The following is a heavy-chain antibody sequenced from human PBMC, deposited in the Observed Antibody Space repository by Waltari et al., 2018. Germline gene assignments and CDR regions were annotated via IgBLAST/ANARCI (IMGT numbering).Heavy chain of an antibody. CDR2: ISGSSGGA. CDR1: GGSISSNIW. D-gene: IGHD6-19*01. J-gene: IGHJ4*02. V-gene: IGHV4-28*01. CDR3: AKKGAGAVQFDS. Sequence: QVQLQESGPGLVKPSETLSLTCAVSGGSISSNIWWSWIRQPPGKGLEWIGYISGSSGGAYYNPSLNGRVTISTDTSTNRFSLRLTSVTAADTAVYYCAKKGAGAVQFDSWGQGVLVTVSS.